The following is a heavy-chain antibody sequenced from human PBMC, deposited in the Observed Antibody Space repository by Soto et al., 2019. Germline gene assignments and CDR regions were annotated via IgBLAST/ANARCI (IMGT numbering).Heavy chain of an antibody. CDR3: TTDPLHMGELSLVGAFDI. D-gene: IGHD3-16*02. CDR2: IKSKNDGGTT. V-gene: IGHV3-15*01. J-gene: IGHJ3*02. Sequence: GSLRLSCAASGFTFSNAWMSWVRQAPGKGLEWVGRIKSKNDGGTTDYAAPVKGRFTISRDESKNTLYLQMNSAKTEDTAVYHSTTDPLHMGELSLVGAFDIWGQGTMVTVSS. CDR1: GFTFSNAW.